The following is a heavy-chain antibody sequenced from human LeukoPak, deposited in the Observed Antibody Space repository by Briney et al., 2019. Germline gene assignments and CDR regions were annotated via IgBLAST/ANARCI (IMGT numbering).Heavy chain of an antibody. CDR1: GFTFSSYS. D-gene: IGHD1-7*01. J-gene: IGHJ4*02. Sequence: GGSLRLSCAASGFTFSSYSMNWVRQAPGKGLEWISYINIRSSAIHYADSVKGRFTISRDNAKNSLYLQMNSLRDEDTAVYCCARDWAGVELALDYWGQGTLVTVSS. CDR2: INIRSSAI. CDR3: ARDWAGVELALDY. V-gene: IGHV3-48*02.